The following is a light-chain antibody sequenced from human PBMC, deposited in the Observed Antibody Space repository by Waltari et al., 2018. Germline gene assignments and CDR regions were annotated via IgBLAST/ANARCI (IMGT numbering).Light chain of an antibody. J-gene: IGKJ4*01. CDR1: QTIRTTY. V-gene: IGKV3-20*01. CDR2: GTF. Sequence: EIVLTQSPGTLCLSPGEGATLSFRTSQTIRTTYLVWYQQKPGQAPTLLIYGTFSRATGIPDRFTGSGSGTDFSLTISSLEPEDFATYYCQQYDISPLTFGGGTKVEIK. CDR3: QQYDISPLT.